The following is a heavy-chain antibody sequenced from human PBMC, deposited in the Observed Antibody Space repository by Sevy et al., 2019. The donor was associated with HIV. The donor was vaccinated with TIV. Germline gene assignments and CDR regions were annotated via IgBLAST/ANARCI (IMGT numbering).Heavy chain of an antibody. CDR2: IKSKTEGGTR. CDR1: GFTFRNAW. J-gene: IGHJ4*02. D-gene: IGHD4-17*01. Sequence: GGSLRLSCSTSGFTFRNAWMSWVRQAPGKGLQWVGRIKSKTEGGTRDYAAPLKGRFTISRDDSKNTLYLQMNILKSEDTAVYYCTTDREYGDYKGGFDYWGQGTLVTVSS. CDR3: TTDREYGDYKGGFDY. V-gene: IGHV3-15*01.